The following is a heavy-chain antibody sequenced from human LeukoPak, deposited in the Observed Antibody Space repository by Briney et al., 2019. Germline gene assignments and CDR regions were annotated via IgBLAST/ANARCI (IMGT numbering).Heavy chain of an antibody. CDR1: GGSFSGYY. V-gene: IGHV4-34*01. D-gene: IGHD3-9*01. CDR2: INHSGST. J-gene: IGHJ4*02. Sequence: SETLSLTCAVYGGSFSGYYWSWIRQPPGKGLEWIGEINHSGSTNYNPSLKSRVTISVDTSKNQFSLKLSSVTAADTAVYYRARLGAYYDILTGYLKTYYFDYWGQGTLVTVSS. CDR3: ARLGAYYDILTGYLKTYYFDY.